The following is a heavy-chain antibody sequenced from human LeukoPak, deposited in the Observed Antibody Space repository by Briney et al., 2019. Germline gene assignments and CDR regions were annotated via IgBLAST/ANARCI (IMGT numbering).Heavy chain of an antibody. CDR2: IKPKTDGETT. V-gene: IGHV3-15*07. CDR3: ITPLPYSAQ. Sequence: GGSLRLSCVVSGITFSNAYMNWVRQAPGKGLEWVGRIKPKTDGETTEYAAPVKGRFSISRDDSKNMLYLQMNSLKTEDTAVYYCITPLPYSAQGGQGTLVTASS. J-gene: IGHJ4*02. D-gene: IGHD2-21*01. CDR1: GITFSNAY.